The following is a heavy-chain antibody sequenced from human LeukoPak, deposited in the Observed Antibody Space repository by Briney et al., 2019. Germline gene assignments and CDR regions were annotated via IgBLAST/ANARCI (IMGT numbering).Heavy chain of an antibody. CDR2: ISSSGGST. V-gene: IGHV3-23*01. D-gene: IGHD3-22*01. Sequence: GGSLRLSCAASGFTFSSYAMSWVRQAPGKGLEWVSAISSSGGSTYYADSVKGRFTISRDNSKNTLYLQMNSLRAEDTAVYYCAKGENYYDSSGYGWGQGTLVTVSS. CDR3: AKGENYYDSSGYG. CDR1: GFTFSSYA. J-gene: IGHJ4*02.